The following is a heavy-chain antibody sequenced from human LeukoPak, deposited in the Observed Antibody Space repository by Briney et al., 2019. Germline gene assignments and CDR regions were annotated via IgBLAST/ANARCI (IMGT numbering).Heavy chain of an antibody. V-gene: IGHV3-21*01. J-gene: IGHJ3*02. CDR1: GFTFSSYS. Sequence: GGSLRLSCAASGFTFSSYSMNWVRQAPGKGLEWVSSISSSSSYICYADSVKGRFTISRDNAKNSLYLQMNSLRAEDTAVYYCARGPLAVAGAFDIWGQGTMVTASS. CDR2: ISSSSSYI. D-gene: IGHD6-19*01. CDR3: ARGPLAVAGAFDI.